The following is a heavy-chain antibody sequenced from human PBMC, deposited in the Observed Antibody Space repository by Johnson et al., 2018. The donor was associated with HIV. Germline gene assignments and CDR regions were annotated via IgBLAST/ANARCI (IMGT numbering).Heavy chain of an antibody. CDR1: GFIFSNYP. J-gene: IGHJ3*02. Sequence: QMQLVESGGGVVQPGKSLRLSCAASGFIFSNYPMHWVRQAPGKGLAWVAVISKAGANNYHADSVKGRFTISRHNSKNTLYLQMNSLRGEDTAVYYCARDWEGSGTYGVYDEGFDIWGPGTMVTVSS. CDR2: ISKAGANN. CDR3: ARDWEGSGTYGVYDEGFDI. V-gene: IGHV3-30*04. D-gene: IGHD3-10*01.